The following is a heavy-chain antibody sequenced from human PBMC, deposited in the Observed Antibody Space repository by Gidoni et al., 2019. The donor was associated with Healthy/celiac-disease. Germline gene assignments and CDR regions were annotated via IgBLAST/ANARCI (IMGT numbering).Heavy chain of an antibody. CDR1: GGTFSSYA. V-gene: IGHV1-69*06. D-gene: IGHD3-22*01. Sequence: QVQLVQSGAEVKTPGSSVKVSCKASGGTFSSYAISWVRQAPGQGLEWMGGIIPIFGTANYAQKVQGRVTITADKSTSTAYMELSSLRSEDTAVYYCASTYYYDSSGYLTPPNYWGQGTLVTVSS. J-gene: IGHJ4*02. CDR3: ASTYYYDSSGYLTPPNY. CDR2: IIPIFGTA.